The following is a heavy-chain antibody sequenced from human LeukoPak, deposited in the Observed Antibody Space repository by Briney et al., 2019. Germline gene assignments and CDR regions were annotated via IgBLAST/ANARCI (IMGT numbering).Heavy chain of an antibody. D-gene: IGHD3-9*01. Sequence: GASVKVSCKASGYTFTSYGISWVRQAPGQGLEWMGWISAYNGNTNYAQKLQGRVTITRNTSISTAYMELSSLRSEDTAVYYCADILTGSTDYWGQGTLVTVSS. CDR2: ISAYNGNT. V-gene: IGHV1-18*01. CDR1: GYTFTSYG. J-gene: IGHJ4*02. CDR3: ADILTGSTDY.